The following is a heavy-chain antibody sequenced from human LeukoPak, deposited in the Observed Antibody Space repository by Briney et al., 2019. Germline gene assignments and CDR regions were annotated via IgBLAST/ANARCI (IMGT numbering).Heavy chain of an antibody. CDR1: GFTFSNYA. J-gene: IGHJ4*02. CDR2: IVGSGDGA. D-gene: IGHD3-22*01. CDR3: AKDPYDTSGHDQGAY. Sequence: PGGSLRLSCAGSGFTFSNYAINWVRQAPGKGLEWVSAIVGSGDGAYYADSVKGRFTISRDNSQNTVYLQMNSLRADDTAVYYCAKDPYDTSGHDQGAYWGQGTLVTVSS. V-gene: IGHV3-23*01.